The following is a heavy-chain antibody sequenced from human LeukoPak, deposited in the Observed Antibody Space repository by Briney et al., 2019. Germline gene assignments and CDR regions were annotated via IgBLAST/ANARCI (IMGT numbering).Heavy chain of an antibody. D-gene: IGHD1-26*01. Sequence: KPSETLSLTCAVSAYSISSGYFWDWIRQPPGKGLEWLGSISHSGNTFYDPSLKSRVTISVDTSKNQFSVKVRSVTAADTAVYYCARRSGSFYSLDYWGQGTLVTVSS. CDR3: ARRSGSFYSLDY. CDR2: ISHSGNT. J-gene: IGHJ4*02. V-gene: IGHV4-38-2*01. CDR1: AYSISSGYF.